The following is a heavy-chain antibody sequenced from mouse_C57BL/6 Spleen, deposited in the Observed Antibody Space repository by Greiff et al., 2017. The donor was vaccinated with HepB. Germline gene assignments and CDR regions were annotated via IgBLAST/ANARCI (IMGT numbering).Heavy chain of an antibody. J-gene: IGHJ2*01. V-gene: IGHV1-39*01. CDR2: INPNYGTT. Sequence: EVQRVESGPELVKPGASVKISCKASGYSFTDYNMNWVKQSNGKSLEWIGVINPNYGTTSYNQKFKGKATLTVDQSSSTAYMQLNSLTSEDSAVYYCAREGYYGSSPYYFDYWGQGATLTVSS. CDR3: AREGYYGSSPYYFDY. CDR1: GYSFTDYN. D-gene: IGHD1-1*01.